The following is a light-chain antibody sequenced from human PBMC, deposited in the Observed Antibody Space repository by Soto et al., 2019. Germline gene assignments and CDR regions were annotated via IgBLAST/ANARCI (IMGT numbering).Light chain of an antibody. Sequence: EIVLTQSPGTLSLSPGEIATLSCRASQSVTSSYLAWYQQKPGQAPRLLIYGASSRATGIPDRFSGSGSGTDFTLTISSLEPEDFAVYYCQQYGSSPRTFGHGTKVEIK. CDR3: QQYGSSPRT. CDR1: QSVTSSY. J-gene: IGKJ1*01. CDR2: GAS. V-gene: IGKV3-20*01.